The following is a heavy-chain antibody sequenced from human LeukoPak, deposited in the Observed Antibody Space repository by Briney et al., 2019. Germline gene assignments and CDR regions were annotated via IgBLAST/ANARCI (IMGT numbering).Heavy chain of an antibody. CDR1: GFTFSSYW. CDR3: AREPPRSSGSDAFDI. V-gene: IGHV3-7*01. Sequence: GGSLRLSCAASGFTFSSYWMSWVGQAPGKGLEWVANIKQDGVEKYYVDAVKGRFTISRDNAKNSLYLQMNSLRAADTAVYYRAREPPRSSGSDAFDIWGQGTMVTVSS. CDR2: IKQDGVEK. J-gene: IGHJ3*02. D-gene: IGHD3-22*01.